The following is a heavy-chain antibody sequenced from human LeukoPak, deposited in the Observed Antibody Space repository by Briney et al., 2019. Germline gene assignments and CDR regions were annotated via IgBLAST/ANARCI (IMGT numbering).Heavy chain of an antibody. Sequence: GGSLRLSCAASEFTFSNYWMSWVRQAPGKGLEWVSVIYSGGSTYYADSVKGRFTISRDNSKNTLYFQMNSLRAEDTAVYYCARSTLWFGADYWGQGTLVTVSS. V-gene: IGHV3-53*01. J-gene: IGHJ4*02. D-gene: IGHD3-10*01. CDR1: EFTFSNYW. CDR2: IYSGGST. CDR3: ARSTLWFGADY.